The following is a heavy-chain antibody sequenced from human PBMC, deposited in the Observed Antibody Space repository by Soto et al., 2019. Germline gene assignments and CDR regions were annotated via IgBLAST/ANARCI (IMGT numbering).Heavy chain of an antibody. CDR2: INAGNGNT. Sequence: ASVKVSCKASGYTFTSYAMHWVRQAPGQRLEWMGWINAGNGNTKYSQKFQGRVTITRDTSASTAYMELSSLRSEDTAVYYCAREDRGWEPYYFDYWGQGTLVTVSS. V-gene: IGHV1-3*01. J-gene: IGHJ4*02. CDR3: AREDRGWEPYYFDY. CDR1: GYTFTSYA. D-gene: IGHD1-26*01.